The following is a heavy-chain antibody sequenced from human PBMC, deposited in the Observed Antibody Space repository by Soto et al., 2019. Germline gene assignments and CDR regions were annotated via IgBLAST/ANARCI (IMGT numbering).Heavy chain of an antibody. Sequence: GKGLEWVSRISNISSYTNYARSVKGRFTIARDNAKNSLDLQMNSLRAADTAVYYCARDHFPQFPHVFFFKQKTAYEIPFRSPAFLLNRSSDL. CDR2: ISNISSYT. D-gene: IGHD3-3*01. CDR3: ARDHFPQFPHVFFFKQKTAYEIPFRSPAFLLNRSSDL. J-gene: IGHJ2*01. V-gene: IGHV3-11*06.